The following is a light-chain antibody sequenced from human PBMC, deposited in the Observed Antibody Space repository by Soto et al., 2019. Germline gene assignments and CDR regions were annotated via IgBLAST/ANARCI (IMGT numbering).Light chain of an antibody. Sequence: EIVMTQSPATLSVSPGERATLSCRASQSVSSNLAWYQQKPGQAPRLLIYGASTRATGIPARFSGSGSGTEFTLTISSLQSEAFAVYYCQQYNNWPPAIGFGPGTKVDIK. CDR1: QSVSSN. V-gene: IGKV3-15*01. J-gene: IGKJ3*01. CDR2: GAS. CDR3: QQYNNWPPAIG.